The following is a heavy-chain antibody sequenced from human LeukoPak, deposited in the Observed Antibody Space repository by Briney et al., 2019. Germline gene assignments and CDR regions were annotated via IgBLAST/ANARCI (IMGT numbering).Heavy chain of an antibody. Sequence: GGSLRLSCAASGFIFSSYGMHWVRQAPGKGLEWVAFIQSDGTNKYYTDSVKGRFTVSRDNSKNTLYLQMDSLRPEDTAVYYCAKDASSVWYFSYFDFWGQGTPVTVSS. CDR1: GFIFSSYG. V-gene: IGHV3-30*02. CDR2: IQSDGTNK. CDR3: AKDASSVWYFSYFDF. J-gene: IGHJ4*02. D-gene: IGHD6-19*01.